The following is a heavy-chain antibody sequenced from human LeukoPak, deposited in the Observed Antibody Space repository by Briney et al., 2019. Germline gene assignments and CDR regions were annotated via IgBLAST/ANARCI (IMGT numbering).Heavy chain of an antibody. CDR1: GFTFSSYS. CDR2: ISSSSSYI. Sequence: GGSLRLSCAAPGFTFSSYSMNWVRQAPGKGLEWVSSISSSSSYIYYADSVKGRFTISRDNAKNSLHLQMNSLRAEDTAVYYCAREWGIAVIDYWGQGTLVTVSS. J-gene: IGHJ4*02. D-gene: IGHD6-19*01. V-gene: IGHV3-21*01. CDR3: AREWGIAVIDY.